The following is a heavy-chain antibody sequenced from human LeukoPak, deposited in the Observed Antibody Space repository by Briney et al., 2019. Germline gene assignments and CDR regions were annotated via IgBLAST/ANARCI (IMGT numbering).Heavy chain of an antibody. J-gene: IGHJ4*02. CDR1: GGAISSSSYY. D-gene: IGHD5-18*01. CDR3: ARVAGYSYGYVDY. Sequence: SETLSLTCTVSGGAISSSSYYWGWIRQPPGKGLEWIGSIYYSGSTSYNPSLKSRVTISVDTSKNQFSLKLSSVTAADTAVYYCARVAGYSYGYVDYWGQGTLVTVSS. CDR2: IYYSGST. V-gene: IGHV4-39*07.